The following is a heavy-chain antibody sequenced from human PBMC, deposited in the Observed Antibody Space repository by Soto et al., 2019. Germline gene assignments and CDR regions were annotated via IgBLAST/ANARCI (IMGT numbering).Heavy chain of an antibody. V-gene: IGHV4-61*03. J-gene: IGHJ4*02. CDR2: VYHNGRT. CDR3: ARDGGRGRGVIGPY. Sequence: QVQLQESGPGLVKPSETLSLTCTVSGDSVSSGDYYWNWIRQPPGKGLEWLGYVYHNGRTNYNPTSKSRVTISLHTSKKHFALKLTSVTAADTAVYYWARDGGRGRGVIGPYWGQGAPVTVSS. CDR1: GDSVSSGDYY. D-gene: IGHD3-16*02.